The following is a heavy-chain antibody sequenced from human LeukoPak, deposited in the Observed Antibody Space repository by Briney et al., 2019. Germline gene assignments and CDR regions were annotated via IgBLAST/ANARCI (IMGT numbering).Heavy chain of an antibody. V-gene: IGHV4-61*08. D-gene: IGHD6-6*01. CDR3: ARAGSLAARPRGFDY. Sequence: SQTLSLTCTVSGGSISSGGYYWSWIRQPPGKGLEWIGYIYYSGSTNYNPSLKSRLFMSVDTSKNQFSLKLSYVTTADTAVYYCARAGSLAARPRGFDYWGQGTLVSVSS. J-gene: IGHJ4*02. CDR1: GGSISSGGYY. CDR2: IYYSGST.